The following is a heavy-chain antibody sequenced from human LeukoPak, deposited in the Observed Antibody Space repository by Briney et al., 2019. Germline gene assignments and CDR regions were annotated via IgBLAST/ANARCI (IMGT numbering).Heavy chain of an antibody. V-gene: IGHV3-7*01. CDR3: AREAPITIFGVVIKGGFDY. J-gene: IGHJ4*02. Sequence: GGSLRLSCAASGFTFSRAWMTWVRQAPGKGLEWVANIKQDGSEKYYVDSVKGRFTISRDNAKNSLYLQMNSLRAEDTAVYYCAREAPITIFGVVIKGGFDYWGQGTPVTVSS. CDR2: IKQDGSEK. CDR1: GFTFSRAW. D-gene: IGHD3-3*01.